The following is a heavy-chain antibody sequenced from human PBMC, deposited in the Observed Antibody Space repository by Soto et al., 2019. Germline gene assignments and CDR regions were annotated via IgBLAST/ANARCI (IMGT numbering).Heavy chain of an antibody. Sequence: GGSLRLSCAASGFTFSSYAMSWVRQAPGKGLEWVSAISGSGGSTYYADSVKGRFTISRDNSKNTLYLQMNSLRAEDTAVYYCAKGTVTSGPFYYYYGMDVWGQGTTVTVSS. D-gene: IGHD4-4*01. V-gene: IGHV3-23*01. CDR1: GFTFSSYA. CDR3: AKGTVTSGPFYYYYGMDV. J-gene: IGHJ6*02. CDR2: ISGSGGST.